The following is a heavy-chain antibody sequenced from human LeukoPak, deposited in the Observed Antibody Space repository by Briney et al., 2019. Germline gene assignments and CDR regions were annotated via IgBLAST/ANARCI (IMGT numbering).Heavy chain of an antibody. J-gene: IGHJ6*02. CDR1: GGSFSGYY. D-gene: IGHD3-10*01. CDR2: INHSGST. Sequence: SETLSLTCAVYGGSFSGYYWSWIRQPPGKGLEWIGEINHSGSTNYNPSLKSRVTISVDTSKNQFSLKLSSVTAADTAVYYCARSGGDYYGSGSLHYGMDVWGQGTTVTVSS. V-gene: IGHV4-34*01. CDR3: ARSGGDYYGSGSLHYGMDV.